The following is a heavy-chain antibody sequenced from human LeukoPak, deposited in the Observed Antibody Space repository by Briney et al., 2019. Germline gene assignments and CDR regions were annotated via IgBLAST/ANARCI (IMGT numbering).Heavy chain of an antibody. D-gene: IGHD1-14*01. CDR1: GFTFSSYG. J-gene: IGHJ4*02. CDR2: ISSSGSDI. CDR3: ARDPFGRQNH. Sequence: GGSLRLSCAASGFTFSSYGMSWVRQAPGKGLEWVSYISSSGSDIYYADSVKGRFTISRDNAKNSLYLHMNSLRAEDTAVYYCARDPFGRQNHWGQGTLVTVSS. V-gene: IGHV3-21*05.